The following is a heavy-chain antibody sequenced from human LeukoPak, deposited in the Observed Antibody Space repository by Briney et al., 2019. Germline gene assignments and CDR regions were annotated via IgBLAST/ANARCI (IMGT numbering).Heavy chain of an antibody. Sequence: SETLSLTCAVYGGSFSGYYWSWIRQPPGKGLEWIGEINHSGSTNYNPSLKSRVTISVDKSKNQFSLKLSSVTAADTAVYYCARDPAQYHITGARRGWFDPWGQGTLVTVSS. V-gene: IGHV4-34*01. CDR2: INHSGST. CDR1: GGSFSGYY. D-gene: IGHD1-20*01. CDR3: ARDPAQYHITGARRGWFDP. J-gene: IGHJ5*02.